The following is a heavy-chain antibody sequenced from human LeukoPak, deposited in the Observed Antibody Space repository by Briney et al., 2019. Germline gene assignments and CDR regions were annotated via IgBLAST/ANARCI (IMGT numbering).Heavy chain of an antibody. J-gene: IGHJ4*02. Sequence: GGSLRLSCAASGFTFMNYAVTWVRQAPGKGLEWVSYISSTISYIYYADSVKGRFTISRDNAKNSLHLQMNNLRAEDTAVYYCATDAPPHYWGQGTLVTVSS. CDR3: ATDAPPHY. V-gene: IGHV3-21*01. CDR2: ISSTISYI. CDR1: GFTFMNYA.